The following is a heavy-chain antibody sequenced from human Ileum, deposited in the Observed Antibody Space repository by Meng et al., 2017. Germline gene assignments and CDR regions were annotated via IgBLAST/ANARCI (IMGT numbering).Heavy chain of an antibody. Sequence: SETLSLTCTVSGGPISSSNNYWHWIRQPPGKGLEWIGANYRSGTTSYNASLKSRVTISVDTAKNQFSLELSSVTAADTAVYYCARDWDGGNNYNAFDIWGQGTVVTVSS. CDR3: ARDWDGGNNYNAFDI. D-gene: IGHD5-24*01. J-gene: IGHJ3*02. V-gene: IGHV4-39*07. CDR1: GGPISSSNNY. CDR2: NYRSGTT.